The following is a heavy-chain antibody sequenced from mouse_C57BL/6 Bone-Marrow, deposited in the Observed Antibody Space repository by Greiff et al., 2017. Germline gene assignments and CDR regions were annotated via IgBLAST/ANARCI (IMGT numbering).Heavy chain of an antibody. CDR1: GYTFTGYW. CDR2: ILPGSGSP. V-gene: IGHV1-9*01. CDR3: AGWGPRYFDV. J-gene: IGHJ1*03. Sequence: VQLQQSGAELMKPGASVKLSCTATGYTFTGYWIEWVKQRPGHGLEWIGEILPGSGSPNYNAKFKGKATFTADTSSNTAYMQLSSLTTEDAAIYYCAGWGPRYFDVWGTGTTVTVSS.